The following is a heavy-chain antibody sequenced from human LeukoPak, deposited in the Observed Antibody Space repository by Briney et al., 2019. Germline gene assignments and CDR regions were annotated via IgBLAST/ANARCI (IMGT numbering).Heavy chain of an antibody. CDR1: GFTFSSYS. CDR3: AKEPTYCSSTSCYGSFDY. Sequence: GGSLRLSCAASGFTFSSYSMNWVRQAPGKGLEWVSSISSSSSYIYYADSVKGRFTISRDNAKNSLYLQMNSLRAEDTAVYYCAKEPTYCSSTSCYGSFDYWGQGTLVTVSS. V-gene: IGHV3-21*01. D-gene: IGHD2-2*01. J-gene: IGHJ4*02. CDR2: ISSSSSYI.